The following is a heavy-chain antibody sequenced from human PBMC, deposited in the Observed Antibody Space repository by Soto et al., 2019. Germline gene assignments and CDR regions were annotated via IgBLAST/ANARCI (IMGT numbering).Heavy chain of an antibody. CDR3: AKALGYCSGGSCYSTLGEDFQH. CDR1: GFTFDDYA. CDR2: ISWNSGSI. D-gene: IGHD2-15*01. J-gene: IGHJ1*01. V-gene: IGHV3-9*01. Sequence: GGSLRLSCAASGFTFDDYAMHWVRQAPGKSLEWVSGISWNSGSIGYADSVKGRFTISRDNAKNSLYLQMNSLRAEDTALYYCAKALGYCSGGSCYSTLGEDFQHWGQGT.